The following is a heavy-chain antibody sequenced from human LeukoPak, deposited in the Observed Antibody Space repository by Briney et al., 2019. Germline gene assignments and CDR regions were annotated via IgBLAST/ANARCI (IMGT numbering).Heavy chain of an antibody. CDR3: ARYPYYYYGMDV. CDR2: INHSGST. J-gene: IGHJ6*02. Sequence: SETLSLTCAVYGGSFSGYYWSWIRQPPGKGLEWIGEINHSGSTNYNPSLKSRVTISVDTSENQFSLKLSSVTAADTAVYYCARYPYYYYGMDVWGQGTTVTVSS. CDR1: GGSFSGYY. V-gene: IGHV4-34*01.